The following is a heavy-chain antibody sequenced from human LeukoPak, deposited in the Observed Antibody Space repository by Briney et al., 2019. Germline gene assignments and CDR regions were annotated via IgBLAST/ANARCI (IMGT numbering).Heavy chain of an antibody. CDR2: IYYSGNT. Sequence: PSETLSLTCTVSGGSISSHYWSWIRQPPGKGLEWIGYIYYSGNTNYNPSLKSRVTISVDTSKNQFSLKLSSVTAADTAVYYCARQSHVWGPYYWGQGTLVTVSS. J-gene: IGHJ4*02. D-gene: IGHD3-16*01. V-gene: IGHV4-59*08. CDR1: GGSISSHY. CDR3: ARQSHVWGPYY.